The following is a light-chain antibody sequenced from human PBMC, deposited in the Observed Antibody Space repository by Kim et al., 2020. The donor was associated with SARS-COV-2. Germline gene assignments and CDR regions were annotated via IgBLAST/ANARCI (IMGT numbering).Light chain of an antibody. CDR3: QQYDSYPWT. V-gene: IGKV1-5*03. J-gene: IGKJ1*01. CDR2: KAS. Sequence: ASIGDRVTITCRASKSISSWLAWYQQEPGKAPKLLIYKASNLESGVPSRFSGSGSGTEFTLTISSLQPQDFATYYCQQYDSYPWTFGQGTKVDIK. CDR1: KSISSW.